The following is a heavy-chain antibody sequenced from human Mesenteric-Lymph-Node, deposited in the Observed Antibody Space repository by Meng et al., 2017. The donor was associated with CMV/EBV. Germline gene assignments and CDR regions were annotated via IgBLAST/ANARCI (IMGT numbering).Heavy chain of an antibody. D-gene: IGHD3-22*01. Sequence: CTGSGDSINNYYWSWIRQPPGKGLEWLGYVYYTGSTNYNPTLKSRVTISVDTSKNQFSLKLSSVTAADTAVYYCARATYDRRGPFDSWGQGTLVTVSS. CDR3: ARATYDRRGPFDS. V-gene: IGHV4-59*01. CDR1: GDSINNYY. CDR2: VYYTGST. J-gene: IGHJ4*02.